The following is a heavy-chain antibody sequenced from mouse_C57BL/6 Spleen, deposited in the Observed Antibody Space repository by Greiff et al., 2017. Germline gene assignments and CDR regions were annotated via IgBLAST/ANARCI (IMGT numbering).Heavy chain of an antibody. CDR2: IRSKSSNYAT. CDR1: GFTFNTYA. Sequence: EVKLVESGGGLVQPKGSLKLSCAASGFTFNTYAMHWVRQAPGKGLEWVACIRSKSSNYATYYADSVKDRFTISRDDSQSMLYLQMNNLKTEDTAMYYCVRDDGYGFDVWGTGTTVTVSS. J-gene: IGHJ1*03. CDR3: VRDDGYGFDV. D-gene: IGHD2-3*01. V-gene: IGHV10-3*01.